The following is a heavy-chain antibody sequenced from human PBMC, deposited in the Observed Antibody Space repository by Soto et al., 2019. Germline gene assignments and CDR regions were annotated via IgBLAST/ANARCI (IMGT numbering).Heavy chain of an antibody. V-gene: IGHV4-59*01. CDR3: ARDTLAGHYYFDY. CDR1: GGSISSYY. CDR2: IYYSVST. D-gene: IGHD6-19*01. Sequence: SDTLSLTCTVSGGSISSYYWSWIRQPPGKGLEWIGYIYYSVSTNYNPSLKSRVTISVDTSKNQFSLKLSSVTAADTAVYYCARDTLAGHYYFDYWGQGTLGTVSP. J-gene: IGHJ4*02.